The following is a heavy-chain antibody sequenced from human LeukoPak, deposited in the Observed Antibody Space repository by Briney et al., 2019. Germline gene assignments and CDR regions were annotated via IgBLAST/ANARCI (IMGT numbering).Heavy chain of an antibody. J-gene: IGHJ4*02. CDR2: IYYSGST. Sequence: ASETLSLTCTVSGGSISGYYWSWIRQPPGKGLEWIGYIYYSGSTNYNPSLKSRVTMSVDTSKNQFSLKLSSVTAADTAIYFCARAHSGSYGPVDYWGQGTLVTVSS. D-gene: IGHD1-26*01. CDR3: ARAHSGSYGPVDY. V-gene: IGHV4-59*01. CDR1: GGSISGYY.